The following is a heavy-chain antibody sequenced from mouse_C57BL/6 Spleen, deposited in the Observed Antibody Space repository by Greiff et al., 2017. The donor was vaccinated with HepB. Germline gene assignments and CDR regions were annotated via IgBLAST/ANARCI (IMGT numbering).Heavy chain of an antibody. CDR2: INPNNGGT. CDR1: GYTFTDYN. CDR3: ARGYGSSWGGFDY. J-gene: IGHJ2*01. D-gene: IGHD1-1*01. V-gene: IGHV1-18*01. Sequence: VQLKESGPELVKPGASVKIPCKASGYTFTDYNMDWVKQSHGKSLEWIGDINPNNGGTIYNQKFKGKATLTVDKSSSTAYMELRSLTSEDTAVYYCARGYGSSWGGFDYWGQGTTLTVSS.